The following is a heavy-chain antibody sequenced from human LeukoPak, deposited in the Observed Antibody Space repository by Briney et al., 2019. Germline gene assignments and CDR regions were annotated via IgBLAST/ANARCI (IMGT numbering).Heavy chain of an antibody. CDR3: ARRPRYSSGWYYFDS. J-gene: IGHJ4*02. V-gene: IGHV4-34*01. D-gene: IGHD6-19*01. CDR1: GGSFSGDY. CDR2: INHSGST. Sequence: PSETLSLTCAVSGGSFSGDYWNWIRQPPGKGLEWIGEINHSGSTNSNPSLKSRVTISVDRSKNQFSLKLSSVTAADTAVYYCARRPRYSSGWYYFDSWGQGTLVTVSS.